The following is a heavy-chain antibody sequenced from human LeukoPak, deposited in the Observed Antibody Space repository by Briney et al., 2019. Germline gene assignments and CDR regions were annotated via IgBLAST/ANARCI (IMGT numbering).Heavy chain of an antibody. D-gene: IGHD4-17*01. CDR3: TRGGLVYGDYGGFFDY. CDR2: IKSKAYGGTT. J-gene: IGHJ4*02. CDR1: GFTFGDYA. V-gene: IGHV3-49*04. Sequence: PGGSLRLSCIASGFTFGDYAMSWVRQAPGKGLDWVGFIKSKAYGGTTEYAASVKGRFTISRDDSKSIAYLQMNSLKTEDTAVYYCTRGGLVYGDYGGFFDYWGQGTLVTVSS.